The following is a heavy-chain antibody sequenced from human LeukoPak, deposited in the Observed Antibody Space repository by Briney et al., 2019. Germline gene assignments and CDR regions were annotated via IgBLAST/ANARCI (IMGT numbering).Heavy chain of an antibody. CDR2: IYYTGST. CDR3: ARHPGDPQLDAFDI. Sequence: PSETLSLTCTVSGGSISSYYWSWIRQSPGTGLEWIGYIYYTGSTNYNPSLKSRVTISVDTSKNQFSLKLSSVTAADTAVYYCARHPGDPQLDAFDIWGQGTMVTASS. J-gene: IGHJ3*02. D-gene: IGHD4-17*01. CDR1: GGSISSYY. V-gene: IGHV4-59*08.